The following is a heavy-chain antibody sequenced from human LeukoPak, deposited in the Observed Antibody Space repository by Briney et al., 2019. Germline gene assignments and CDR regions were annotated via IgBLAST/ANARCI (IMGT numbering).Heavy chain of an antibody. V-gene: IGHV3-73*01. Sequence: GGSLRLSCAASGFTFSGSSIHWVRQPSGKGLEWVGLIRTKANTYATAYAASVTGRFTTSRDDSKTTSYLQLNSLKTEDTALYFCTTSHSDNSWYDWFGPWGQGTLVTVSS. D-gene: IGHD6-13*01. CDR3: TTSHSDNSWYDWFGP. CDR2: IRTKANTYAT. CDR1: GFTFSGSS. J-gene: IGHJ5*02.